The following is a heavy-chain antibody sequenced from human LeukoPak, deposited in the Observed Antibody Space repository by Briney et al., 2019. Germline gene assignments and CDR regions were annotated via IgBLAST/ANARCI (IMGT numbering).Heavy chain of an antibody. D-gene: IGHD4-17*01. J-gene: IGHJ6*03. Sequence: GGSLRLSCAASGFTFNSYWMSWVRQAPGKGLEWVANIKQDGGAKYYVDSVKGRFTISRGNAKNSLYLQMNSLRAEDTAVYYCARDGACYGYYMDVWGKGTTVTVSS. V-gene: IGHV3-7*01. CDR1: GFTFNSYW. CDR3: ARDGACYGYYMDV. CDR2: IKQDGGAK.